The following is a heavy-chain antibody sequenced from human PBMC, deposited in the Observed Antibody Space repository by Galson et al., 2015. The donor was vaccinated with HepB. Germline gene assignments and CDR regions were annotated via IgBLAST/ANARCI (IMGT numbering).Heavy chain of an antibody. V-gene: IGHV4-31*03. Sequence: LSLTCTVSDDSISSGGYYWTWFRQHPGKGLEWIGYVYRSGFAYYNPSLKSRVAMSVDTSENQFSLKLRSVTASDTAIYYCAKDLTCSGGCGFNRYFDLWGRGTLVTVSS. J-gene: IGHJ2*01. CDR2: VYRSGFA. D-gene: IGHD2-15*01. CDR3: AKDLTCSGGCGFNRYFDL. CDR1: DDSISSGGYY.